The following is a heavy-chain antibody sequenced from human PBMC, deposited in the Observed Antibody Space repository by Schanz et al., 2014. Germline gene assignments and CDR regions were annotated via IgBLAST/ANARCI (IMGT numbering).Heavy chain of an antibody. Sequence: QLVQSGAEVKKPGASVKVSCKASGFTLTSHFMHWLRQAPGQGLEWMGLINPIDGSTTYVWGFHGRLIMTRDTSTTTVYMDLSTLRSEDTAFYYCARGSCTASGCYDAFDLWGQGTLVTVSS. J-gene: IGHJ3*01. CDR3: ARGSCTASGCYDAFDL. V-gene: IGHV1-46*01. CDR1: GFTLTSHF. D-gene: IGHD2-2*01. CDR2: INPIDGST.